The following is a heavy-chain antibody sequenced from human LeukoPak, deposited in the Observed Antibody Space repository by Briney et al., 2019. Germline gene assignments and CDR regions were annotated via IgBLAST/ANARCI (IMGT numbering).Heavy chain of an antibody. CDR1: AFSFSDYN. CDR3: ARDPYSGTYSDYYYYYMDV. D-gene: IGHD1-26*01. CDR2: ITSTGSYI. Sequence: GGSLRLSCAASAFSFSDYNMNWVRQAPGKGLEWVSSITSTGSYIYYADSVKGRFTISRDNAKNSLFLQLNSLRAEDTAVYYCARDPYSGTYSDYYYYYMDVWGKGTTVTVSS. V-gene: IGHV3-21*01. J-gene: IGHJ6*03.